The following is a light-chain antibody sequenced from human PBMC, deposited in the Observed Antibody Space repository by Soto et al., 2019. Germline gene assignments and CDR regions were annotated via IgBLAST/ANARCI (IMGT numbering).Light chain of an antibody. CDR2: GAS. CDR3: QQYMNWPPLT. Sequence: EKVMTQSPATLSVSPGERVTLSCSASESISRNLAWYQQKPGQAPRLLIYGASSRDTGGPARFSGGGSRTEFTLTISSLQYDDSAGYFFQQYMNWPPLTFGPGPKVAV. CDR1: ESISRN. V-gene: IGKV3-15*01. J-gene: IGKJ3*01.